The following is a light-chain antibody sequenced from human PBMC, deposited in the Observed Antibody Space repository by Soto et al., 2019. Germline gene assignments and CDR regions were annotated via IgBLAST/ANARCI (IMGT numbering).Light chain of an antibody. CDR1: SSNIGRNF. Sequence: QSVLTQPPSASGTPGQTVTISCSRSSSNIGRNFVYWYQQLPGTAPKLLIYRNNQRPSGVPDRFSGSQSGTSASLASSGLRSEDEADYHCAAWDDSLSGVIFGGGTKLTVL. CDR3: AAWDDSLSGVI. V-gene: IGLV1-47*01. J-gene: IGLJ2*01. CDR2: RNN.